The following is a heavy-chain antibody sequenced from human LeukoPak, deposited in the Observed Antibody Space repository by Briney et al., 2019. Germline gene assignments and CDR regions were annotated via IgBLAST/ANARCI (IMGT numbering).Heavy chain of an antibody. V-gene: IGHV4-59*08. D-gene: IGHD1-7*01. J-gene: IGHJ4*02. CDR1: GGSINNYY. Sequence: SETLSLTCTVSGGSINNYYWSWIRQPPGKGLEWIGYIYYSGSTNYNPSLKGRVTISLDASKKHFSLRLNSVTAADTAFYYCARLEGRGTTSYIDNWGQGTLVTVSS. CDR3: ARLEGRGTTSYIDN. CDR2: IYYSGST.